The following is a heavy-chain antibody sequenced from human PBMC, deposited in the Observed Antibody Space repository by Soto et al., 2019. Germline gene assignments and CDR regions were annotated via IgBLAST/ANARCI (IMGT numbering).Heavy chain of an antibody. Sequence: PGGSLRLSCAASGFTFSSYWMSWVRQAPGKGLEWVANIKQDGSEKYYVDSVKGRFTISRDNAKNSLYLQMNSLRAEDTAVYYCARDTIAAFYYYYGIDVWGQGTTVTVSS. V-gene: IGHV3-7*01. CDR1: GFTFSSYW. CDR3: ARDTIAAFYYYYGIDV. CDR2: IKQDGSEK. J-gene: IGHJ6*02. D-gene: IGHD6-6*01.